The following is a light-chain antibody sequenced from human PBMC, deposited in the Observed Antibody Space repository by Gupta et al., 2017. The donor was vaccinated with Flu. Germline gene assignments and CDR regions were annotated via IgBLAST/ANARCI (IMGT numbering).Light chain of an antibody. V-gene: IGKV1-39*01. J-gene: IGKJ1*01. CDR3: QQTYKTPET. CDR2: TAS. Sequence: DIQMTQSPASLSASVGDRVTITCRTSQNIRTFLNWYQQKPGKAPNLLIYTASSLHSGVPSRFSGSGSGTEFTLTISYLQPEDFGMYYCQQTYKTPETFGQGTKVEIK. CDR1: QNIRTF.